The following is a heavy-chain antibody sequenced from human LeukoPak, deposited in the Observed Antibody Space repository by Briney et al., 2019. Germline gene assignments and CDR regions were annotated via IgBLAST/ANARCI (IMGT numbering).Heavy chain of an antibody. D-gene: IGHD2-21*02. CDR3: ARYRIGCGGDCYSLVDY. Sequence: ASVKVSCKASGYTFTSYGISWVRQAPGQGLEWMGWISAYNGNTNYAQKLQGRVTITTDTSTSTAYMELRSLRSDDTAVYYCARYRIGCGGDCYSLVDYWGQGTLVTVSS. CDR2: ISAYNGNT. CDR1: GYTFTSYG. V-gene: IGHV1-18*01. J-gene: IGHJ4*02.